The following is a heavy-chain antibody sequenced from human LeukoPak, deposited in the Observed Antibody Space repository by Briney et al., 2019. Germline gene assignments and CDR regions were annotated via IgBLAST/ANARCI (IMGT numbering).Heavy chain of an antibody. CDR2: ISAYNGNT. CDR1: GHTFTSYG. D-gene: IGHD6-19*01. CDR3: ARDKPQWLVLNDAFDI. J-gene: IGHJ3*02. V-gene: IGHV1-18*01. Sequence: ASVKVSCKASGHTFTSYGISWVRQAPGQGLEWMGWISAYNGNTNYAQKLQGRVTMTTDTSTSTAYMELRSLRSDDTAVYYCARDKPQWLVLNDAFDIWGQGTMVTVSS.